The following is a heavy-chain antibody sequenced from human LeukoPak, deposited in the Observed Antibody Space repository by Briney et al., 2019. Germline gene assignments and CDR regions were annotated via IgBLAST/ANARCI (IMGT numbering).Heavy chain of an antibody. J-gene: IGHJ4*02. CDR3: TRDVPAAGRALDY. Sequence: ASVKVSCKASGYTFTGYYMHWVRQAPGQGLEWMGWINPNSGGTNYAQKFQGGVTMTRDTSISTAYMELSRLRSDDTAVYYCTRDVPAAGRALDYWGQGTLVTVYS. CDR1: GYTFTGYY. D-gene: IGHD6-13*01. V-gene: IGHV1-2*02. CDR2: INPNSGGT.